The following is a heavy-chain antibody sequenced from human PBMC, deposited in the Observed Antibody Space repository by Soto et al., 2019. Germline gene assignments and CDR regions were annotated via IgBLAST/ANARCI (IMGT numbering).Heavy chain of an antibody. CDR3: AGAQGWIIET. CDR2: IKQDGSQK. V-gene: IGHV3-7*04. Sequence: EVQLVESGGGLVQPGGFLRLSCAASGLTFSTYWMLWFRQAPGKGLEWLATIKQDGSQKLYVDSVKGRFTISRDNAKNSLHLQMNSLRVEDAAVYFCAGAQGWIIETWGQGTLVTVSS. J-gene: IGHJ5*02. D-gene: IGHD2-2*03. CDR1: GLTFSTYW.